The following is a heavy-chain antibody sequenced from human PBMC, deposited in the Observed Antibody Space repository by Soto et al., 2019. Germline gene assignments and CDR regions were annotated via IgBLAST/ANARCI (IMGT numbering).Heavy chain of an antibody. V-gene: IGHV4-59*01. CDR1: GGSISSYY. CDR3: ARGSQGSGYDFWSGYYINWFDP. CDR2: IYYSGST. J-gene: IGHJ5*02. D-gene: IGHD3-3*01. Sequence: SETLSLTCTVSGGSISSYYWSWIRQPPGKGLEWNGYIYYSGSTNYNPSLKSRVTISVDTSKNQSSLKLSSVTAADTAVYYCARGSQGSGYDFWSGYYINWFDPWGQGTLVTVSS.